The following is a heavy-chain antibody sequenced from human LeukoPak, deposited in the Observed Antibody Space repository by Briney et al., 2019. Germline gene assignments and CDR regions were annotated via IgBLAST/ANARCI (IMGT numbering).Heavy chain of an antibody. J-gene: IGHJ4*02. CDR1: GYIFSNYW. D-gene: IGHD3-16*01. CDR3: ARHFSSAWFGY. V-gene: IGHV5-51*01. Sequence: GESLKISCQGSGYIFSNYWIGWVRHMPGRGLEWLGNINPADSYITHSPSFQGRVTLSADKSINTAYLQLTSLEASDTAMYYCARHFSSAWFGYWGQGTLVTVSS. CDR2: INPADSYI.